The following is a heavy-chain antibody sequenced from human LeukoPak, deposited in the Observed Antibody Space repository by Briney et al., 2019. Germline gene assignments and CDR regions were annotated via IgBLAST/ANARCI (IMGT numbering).Heavy chain of an antibody. Sequence: GGSLRLSCAASGFTFDDYAMHWVRQAPGKGLEWVSGISWNSGSIGYADSVKGRFTISRDNAKNSLYLQMNSLRAEDTALYYCAKDGYCSSTSCHRNNWFDPWGQGTLVTASS. V-gene: IGHV3-9*01. CDR3: AKDGYCSSTSCHRNNWFDP. CDR1: GFTFDDYA. CDR2: ISWNSGSI. D-gene: IGHD2-2*01. J-gene: IGHJ5*02.